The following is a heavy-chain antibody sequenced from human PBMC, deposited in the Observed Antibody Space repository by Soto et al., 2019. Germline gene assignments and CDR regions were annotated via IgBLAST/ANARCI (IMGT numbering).Heavy chain of an antibody. Sequence: PSETLSLTCTVSGGSISSYYWSWIRQPAGKGLEWIGRIYTSGSTNYNPSLKSRVTMSVDTSKNQFSLKLSSVTAADTAVYYCARGGRVSSIAARPPYYYYYYGMDVWGQGTTVTVSS. J-gene: IGHJ6*02. CDR1: GGSISSYY. CDR3: ARGGRVSSIAARPPYYYYYYGMDV. D-gene: IGHD6-6*01. V-gene: IGHV4-4*07. CDR2: IYTSGST.